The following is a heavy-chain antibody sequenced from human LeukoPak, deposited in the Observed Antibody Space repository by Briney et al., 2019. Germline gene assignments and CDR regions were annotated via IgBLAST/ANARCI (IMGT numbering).Heavy chain of an antibody. V-gene: IGHV4-31*03. CDR1: GGSISSGGYY. Sequence: SETLSLTCTVSGGSISSGGYYWSWIRQHPGKGLEWIGYIYYSGSTYYNPSLKSRVTISVDTSKNQFSLKLSSATAADTAVSYCARGRGQFYGMDVWGQGTTVTVSS. J-gene: IGHJ6*02. CDR3: ARGRGQFYGMDV. CDR2: IYYSGST. D-gene: IGHD5-12*01.